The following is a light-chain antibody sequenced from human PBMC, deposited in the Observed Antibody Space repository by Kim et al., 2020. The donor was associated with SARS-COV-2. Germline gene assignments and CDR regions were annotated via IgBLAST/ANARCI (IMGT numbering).Light chain of an antibody. Sequence: EIVLTQSPGTLSLSPGERATLSCRVSQSLSSNYLAWYQHKPGQAPRLLIYGASRRATGIPDRFSGSGSGTDFTLTINRLEPGDFAVYFCQLYGSPYTFGQGTKLEI. J-gene: IGKJ2*01. CDR1: QSLSSNY. CDR3: QLYGSPYT. CDR2: GAS. V-gene: IGKV3-20*01.